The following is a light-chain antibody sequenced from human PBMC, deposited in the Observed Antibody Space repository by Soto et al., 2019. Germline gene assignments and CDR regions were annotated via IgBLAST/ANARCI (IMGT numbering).Light chain of an antibody. CDR2: DTS. Sequence: VMRQSPASLSVAPWEGGTLSWRASQGIGDTLAWYQHKPGQTPRLLIYDTSTRATGVPTRFSGSRSGAEFTLTINSLQSEDFAVYYCQPYNNWPLTFGGGTKVDIK. V-gene: IGKV3-15*01. CDR3: QPYNNWPLT. CDR1: QGIGDT. J-gene: IGKJ4*01.